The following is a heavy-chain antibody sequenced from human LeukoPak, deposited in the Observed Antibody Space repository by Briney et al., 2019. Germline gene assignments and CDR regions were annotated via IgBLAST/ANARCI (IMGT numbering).Heavy chain of an antibody. D-gene: IGHD4-17*01. V-gene: IGHV3-30*02. CDR2: IRYDGSNK. Sequence: GGSLRLSCAASGFTFSSYGMHWVRQAPGKGLEWVAFIRYDGSNKYYADSVKGRFTISRDNSKNTLYLQMNSLRAEDTAVYYCARETTTVRYWYFDLWGRGTLVTVSS. CDR3: ARETTTVRYWYFDL. CDR1: GFTFSSYG. J-gene: IGHJ2*01.